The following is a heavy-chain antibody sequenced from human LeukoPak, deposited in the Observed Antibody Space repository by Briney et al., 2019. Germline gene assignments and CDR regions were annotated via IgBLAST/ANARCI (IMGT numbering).Heavy chain of an antibody. D-gene: IGHD2/OR15-2a*01. CDR1: GFTFSSYE. V-gene: IGHV3-48*03. Sequence: GGSLRLSCVASGFTFSSYEMNWVRQAPGKGLEWLSYIGSSDSTTHYADSVKGRFTISRDNAKNSLYLQMNSLRAEDTAVYYCARGGMTGAFFFLFDYWGQGTLVTVSS. CDR2: IGSSDSTT. CDR3: ARGGMTGAFFFLFDY. J-gene: IGHJ4*02.